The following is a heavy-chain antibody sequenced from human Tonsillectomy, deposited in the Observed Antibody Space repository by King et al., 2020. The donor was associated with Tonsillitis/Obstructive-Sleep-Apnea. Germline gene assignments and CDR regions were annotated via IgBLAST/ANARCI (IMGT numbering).Heavy chain of an antibody. CDR3: ASLQQQLVPYYSYYGMDV. V-gene: IGHV4-39*01. CDR1: GGSISSSSYY. J-gene: IGHJ6*02. CDR2: IYYSGST. Sequence: QLQESGPGLVKPSETLSLTCTVSGGSISSSSYYWGWIRQPPGKGLEWIGSIYYSGSTYYNPSLKSRVTISVDTSKNQFSLKLSSVTAADTAVYYCASLQQQLVPYYSYYGMDVWGQGTTVTVSS. D-gene: IGHD6-13*01.